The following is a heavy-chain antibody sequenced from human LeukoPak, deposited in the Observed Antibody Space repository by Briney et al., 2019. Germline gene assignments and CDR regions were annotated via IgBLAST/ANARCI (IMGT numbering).Heavy chain of an antibody. CDR2: INHSGST. Sequence: SETLSLTCAVYGGSFSGYYWSWIRQPPGKGLEWIGEINHSGSTNYNPSLKSRVTISVDTSKNQFSLKLSSVTAADTAVYYCARGRGRIAAAGSSSTNWFDPWGQGTLVTVSS. J-gene: IGHJ5*02. CDR3: ARGRGRIAAAGSSSTNWFDP. CDR1: GGSFSGYY. V-gene: IGHV4-34*01. D-gene: IGHD6-13*01.